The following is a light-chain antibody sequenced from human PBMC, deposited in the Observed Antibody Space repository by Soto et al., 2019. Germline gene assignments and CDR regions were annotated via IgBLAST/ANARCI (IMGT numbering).Light chain of an antibody. J-gene: IGLJ3*02. CDR2: SNS. CDR1: RSNIGTNY. V-gene: IGLV1-47*02. Sequence: QLVLTQPPSASGTPGQRVTISCSGRRSNIGTNYVYWYQQFPGTAPKLLIYSNSHRPSGVPDRFSGSKSGTSASLAISGRRSDDEADYYCAAWDDSLSGPVFGGGTKLTVL. CDR3: AAWDDSLSGPV.